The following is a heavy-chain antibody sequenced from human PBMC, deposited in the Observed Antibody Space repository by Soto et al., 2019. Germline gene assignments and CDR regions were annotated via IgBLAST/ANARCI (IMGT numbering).Heavy chain of an antibody. V-gene: IGHV3-7*01. CDR3: ASLGRHG. J-gene: IGHJ6*02. CDR2: IKQDGSEK. Sequence: EVQLVESGGGLVQPGGSLRLSCAASGFTFSDSWMDWVRQAPGKGPEWVANIKQDGSEKNYVDSVKGRFIISRDNAKNSLYLQMNSLRAEDTAVYYCASLGRHGWGQGTTVTVSS. CDR1: GFTFSDSW. D-gene: IGHD3-16*01.